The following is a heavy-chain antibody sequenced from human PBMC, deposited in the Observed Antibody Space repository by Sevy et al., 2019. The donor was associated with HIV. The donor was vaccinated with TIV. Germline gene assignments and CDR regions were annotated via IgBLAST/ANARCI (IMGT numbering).Heavy chain of an antibody. V-gene: IGHV3-48*02. J-gene: IGHJ5*02. Sequence: GGSLRLSCAASGFTFSRYSMNWVRQAPGKGLEWVSYISSNGSTLYYADSVKGLLTISRNNAMNSLYLQMNSLRDEDTAVYYGGRNDSSEQYLNYFEPRGPGTLVTVSS. D-gene: IGHD3-22*01. CDR3: GRNDSSEQYLNYFEP. CDR2: ISSNGSTL. CDR1: GFTFSRYS.